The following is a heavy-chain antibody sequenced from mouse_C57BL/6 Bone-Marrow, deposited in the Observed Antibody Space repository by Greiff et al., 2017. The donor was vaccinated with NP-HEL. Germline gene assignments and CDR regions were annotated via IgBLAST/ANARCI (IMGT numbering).Heavy chain of an antibody. CDR3: AGWLLDY. CDR1: GYTFTSYG. J-gene: IGHJ2*01. CDR2: IYLGNGYT. Sequence: EVQLQQSGAELVRPGSSVKMSCKTSGYTFTSYGINWVKQRPGQGLEWIGYIYLGNGYTEYNEKFKGKATLTSDTSSSTAYMQLRSLTSEDSAIYFCAGWLLDYWGQGTTLTVSS. V-gene: IGHV1-58*01. D-gene: IGHD2-3*01.